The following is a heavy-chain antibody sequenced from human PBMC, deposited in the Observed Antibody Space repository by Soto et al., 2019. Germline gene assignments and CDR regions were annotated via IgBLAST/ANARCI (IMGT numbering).Heavy chain of an antibody. D-gene: IGHD3-3*01. CDR1: GYSFTSYW. J-gene: IGHJ6*02. CDR2: IYPGDSDT. CDR3: ARQASTIFGVVKDYYPSYGMEF. Sequence: LGESLKISCKGSGYSFTSYWIGWVRQMPGKGLEWMGIIYPGDSDTRYSPSFQGQVTISADKSISTAYLQWSSLKASDTAMYYCARQASTIFGVVKDYYPSYGMEFWGQGTTVTVSS. V-gene: IGHV5-51*01.